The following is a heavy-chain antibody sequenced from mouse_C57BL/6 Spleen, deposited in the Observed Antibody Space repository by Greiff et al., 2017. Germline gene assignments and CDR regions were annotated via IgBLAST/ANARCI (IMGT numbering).Heavy chain of an antibody. CDR2: IYPGDGDT. CDR3: ARSDGSSLKGY. Sequence: QVQLQQSGAELVKPGASVKISCKASGYAFSSYWMNWVKQRPGKGLEWIGQIYPGDGDTNYNGKFKGKATLTAEKSSSTAYMQLSSLTSEDSAVYFGARSDGSSLKGYWGQGTTLTVSS. CDR1: GYAFSSYW. J-gene: IGHJ2*01. D-gene: IGHD1-1*01. V-gene: IGHV1-80*01.